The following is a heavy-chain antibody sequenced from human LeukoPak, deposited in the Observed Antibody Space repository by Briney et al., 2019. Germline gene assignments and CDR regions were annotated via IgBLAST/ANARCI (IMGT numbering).Heavy chain of an antibody. CDR3: ARHGGITIFGVAPYYYYMDV. Sequence: SETLSLTCTVSGVSISSSSYYWGWIRQPPGKGLEWIGSIYYSGSTYYNPSLKSRVTISVDTSKNPFSLKLSSVTAADTAVYYCARHGGITIFGVAPYYYYMDVWGKGTTVTVSS. CDR2: IYYSGST. V-gene: IGHV4-39*01. J-gene: IGHJ6*03. D-gene: IGHD3-3*01. CDR1: GVSISSSSYY.